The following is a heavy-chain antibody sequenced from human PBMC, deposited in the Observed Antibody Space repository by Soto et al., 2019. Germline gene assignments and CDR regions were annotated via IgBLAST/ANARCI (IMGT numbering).Heavy chain of an antibody. CDR2: IYTSGST. CDR1: GGSISSYY. CDR3: AREHADMATVADRVDY. Sequence: SETLSLTCTVSGGSISSYYWSWIRQPAGKGLEWIGRIYTSGSTNYNPSLKSRVTMSVDTSKNQFSLKLSSVTAADTAVYYCAREHADMATVADRVDYWGQGTLVTVSS. V-gene: IGHV4-4*07. D-gene: IGHD5-18*01. J-gene: IGHJ4*02.